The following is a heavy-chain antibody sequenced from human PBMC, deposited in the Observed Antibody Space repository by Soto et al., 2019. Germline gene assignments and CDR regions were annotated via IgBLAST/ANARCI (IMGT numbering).Heavy chain of an antibody. D-gene: IGHD6-19*01. CDR1: GGSFSGYY. J-gene: IGHJ6*02. CDR3: AREAVAGANLYYYYGMDV. Sequence: ASETLSLTCAVYGGSFSGYYWSWIRQPPGKGLEWIGEINHSGSTNYNPSLKSRVTISVDTSKNQFSLKLSSVTAADTAVYYCAREAVAGANLYYYYGMDVWGQGTTVTVSS. CDR2: INHSGST. V-gene: IGHV4-34*01.